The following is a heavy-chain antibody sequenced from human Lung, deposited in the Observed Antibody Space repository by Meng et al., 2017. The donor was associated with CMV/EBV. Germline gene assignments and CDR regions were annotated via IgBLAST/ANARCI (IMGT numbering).Heavy chain of an antibody. Sequence: QVQLAQSGAELKEPGASVKLSCKTSGYTFIDYHIHWVRQAPGQGLEWMGWINPSNGDTIYSRDFQGWVTMTRDTSNRTLYMEVSRLRFDDTAVYYCARAIVKNGKRQFDYWGQGTLVTVSS. CDR2: INPSNGDT. J-gene: IGHJ4*02. CDR1: GYTFIDYH. D-gene: IGHD1-1*01. CDR3: ARAIVKNGKRQFDY. V-gene: IGHV1-2*04.